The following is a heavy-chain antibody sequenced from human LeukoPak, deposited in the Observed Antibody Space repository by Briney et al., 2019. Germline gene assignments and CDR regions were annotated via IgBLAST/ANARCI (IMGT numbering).Heavy chain of an antibody. CDR3: ARGHIAAAGISQSFDY. CDR2: MNPNSGNT. D-gene: IGHD6-13*01. V-gene: IGHV1-8*03. J-gene: IGHJ4*02. CDR1: GYTFTSYD. Sequence: ASVNVSCKASGYTFTSYDINWVRQATGQGLEWMGWMNPNSGNTGYAQKFQGRVTITRNTSISTAYMELSSLRSEDTAVYYCARGHIAAAGISQSFDYWGQGTLVTVSS.